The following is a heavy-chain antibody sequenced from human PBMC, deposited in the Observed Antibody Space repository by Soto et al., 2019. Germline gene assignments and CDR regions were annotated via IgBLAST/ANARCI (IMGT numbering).Heavy chain of an antibody. CDR3: ARESYGMDV. CDR1: GGTFSSYA. Sequence: QVQLVQSGAEVKKPGSSVKVSCKASGGTFSSYAISWVRQAPGQGLEWMGGIIPIFGTANYAQEFQGRVTITADESTSTADMELRSLRSEDTVVYYCARESYGMDVWGQGTTVTVSS. CDR2: IIPIFGTA. J-gene: IGHJ6*02. V-gene: IGHV1-69*12.